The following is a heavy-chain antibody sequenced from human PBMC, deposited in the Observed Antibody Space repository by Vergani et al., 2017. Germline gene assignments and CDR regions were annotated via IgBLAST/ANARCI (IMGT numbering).Heavy chain of an antibody. CDR2: IIPIFGTT. J-gene: IGHJ4*02. CDR1: GGTFSSNS. V-gene: IGHV1-69*13. CDR3: ARSSGYSSYYFAF. Sequence: QGQLAQAGAEVKKPGSSVKVSCKASGGTFSSNSISWVRQDPGQGLEWMGRIIPIFGTTSYAQKFQGRVTILADESTSTAYMELSSLRSEDTAVYYCARSSGYSSYYFAFLGQGTLVTVSS. D-gene: IGHD3-22*01.